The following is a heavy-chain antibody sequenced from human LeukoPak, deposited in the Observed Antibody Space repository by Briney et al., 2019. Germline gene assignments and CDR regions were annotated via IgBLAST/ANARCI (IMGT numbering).Heavy chain of an antibody. CDR2: IKSKTDGGTT. CDR1: GFTSTNAH. Sequence: PGGSLRLSCAASGFTSTNAHMSWVRQAPGKGLEWLGRIKSKTDGGTTDYAAPVEGRFTISRGDSENSLYLQMNSLKTEDTAMYYCTTNTVEWGQGTLVTVSS. CDR3: TTNTVE. J-gene: IGHJ4*02. V-gene: IGHV3-15*01. D-gene: IGHD4-17*01.